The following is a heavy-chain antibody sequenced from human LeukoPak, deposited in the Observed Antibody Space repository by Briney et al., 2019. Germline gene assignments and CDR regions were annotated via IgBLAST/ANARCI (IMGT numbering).Heavy chain of an antibody. CDR3: ARDASRIQLWPL. V-gene: IGHV4-39*07. CDR1: GGSISSSSYY. J-gene: IGHJ4*02. CDR2: IYYSGYT. D-gene: IGHD5-18*01. Sequence: SETLSLTCTVSGGSISSSSYYWGWIRQPPGKGLEWIGSIYYSGYTYYNPSLESRVTISVDMSKNQFSLKLSSVTAADTAIYYCARDASRIQLWPLWGQGTLVTVSS.